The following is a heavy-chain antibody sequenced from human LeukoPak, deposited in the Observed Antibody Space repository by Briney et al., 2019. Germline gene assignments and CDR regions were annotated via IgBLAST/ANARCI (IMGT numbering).Heavy chain of an antibody. CDR2: ISSGSSYI. CDR1: GFTFSSYS. CDR3: ARDSGDGYNSVDY. V-gene: IGHV3-21*01. D-gene: IGHD5-24*01. J-gene: IGHJ4*02. Sequence: PGGSLRLSCAASGFTFSSYSMNWVRQAPGKGLEWVSSISSGSSYIYYADSVKGRFTISRDNAKNSLYLQMNSLRAEDTAVYYCARDSGDGYNSVDYWGQGTLVTVSS.